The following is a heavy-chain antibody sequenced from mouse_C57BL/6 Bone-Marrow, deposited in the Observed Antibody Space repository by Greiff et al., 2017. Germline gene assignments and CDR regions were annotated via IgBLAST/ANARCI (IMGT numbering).Heavy chain of an antibody. CDR1: GYTFTSYW. V-gene: IGHV1-50*01. J-gene: IGHJ4*01. Sequence: VQLQQPGAELVKPGASVKLSCKASGYTFTSYWMHWVKQRPGQGLEWIGEIDPSDSDTNYNQKFKGKATLTVDTSSSTAYLQLSSLTSEDSAVYYCARWGCADDAMDYWGQGTSVTVSA. CDR3: ARWGCADDAMDY. CDR2: IDPSDSDT.